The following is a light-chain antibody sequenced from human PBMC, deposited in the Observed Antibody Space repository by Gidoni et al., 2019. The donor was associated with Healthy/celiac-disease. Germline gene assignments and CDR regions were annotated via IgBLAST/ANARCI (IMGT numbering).Light chain of an antibody. J-gene: IGLJ3*02. CDR3: YSAADSNRGV. V-gene: IGLV3-27*01. Sequence: SYELTQPSSVSVSPGQTVRITCSGDLLAKKKFARWFQQKPGQAPILVIYKDNERPSGIPERFSGSSSGTTVTLTISGAQVEDEGDYYCYSAADSNRGVFGGGTKVTVL. CDR1: LLAKKKF. CDR2: KDN.